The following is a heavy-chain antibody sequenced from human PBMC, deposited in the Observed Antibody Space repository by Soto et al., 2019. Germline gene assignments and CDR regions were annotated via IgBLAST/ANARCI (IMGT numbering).Heavy chain of an antibody. CDR1: GYTFTSYA. Sequence: EASVKVSCKASGYTFTSYAMHWVRQAPGQRLEWMGWINAGNANTGYAQKFQGRVTMTRSTSISTAYMELSSLTSEDTAVYYCTGGPPNWGFDSWGQGTPVTVSS. J-gene: IGHJ5*01. CDR3: TGGPPNWGFDS. CDR2: INAGNANT. V-gene: IGHV1-3*01. D-gene: IGHD7-27*01.